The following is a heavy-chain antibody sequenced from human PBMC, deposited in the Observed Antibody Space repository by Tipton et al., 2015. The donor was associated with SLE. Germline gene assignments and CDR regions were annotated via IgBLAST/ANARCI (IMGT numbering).Heavy chain of an antibody. J-gene: IGHJ4*02. V-gene: IGHV4-59*12. D-gene: IGHD3-10*01. Sequence: LRLSCTVSGGSISSYYWSWIRQPPGKGLEWIGYIYYSGSTNYNPSLKSRVTISVDTSKNQFSLKLSSVTAADTAVYYCARGRFGSGYWGQGTLVTVSS. CDR3: ARGRFGSGY. CDR2: IYYSGST. CDR1: GGSISSYY.